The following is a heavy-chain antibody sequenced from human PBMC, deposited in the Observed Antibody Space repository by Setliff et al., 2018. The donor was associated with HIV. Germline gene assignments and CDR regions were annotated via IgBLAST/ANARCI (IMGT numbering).Heavy chain of an antibody. V-gene: IGHV4-39*07. J-gene: IGHJ4*02. CDR1: GGSMRSSSFY. CDR2: IYYSGTT. Sequence: SETLSLTCTVSGGSMRSSSFYWGWIRQAPGKGLEWIGSIYYSGTTYYNLSVKSRSSISINKSKKQFFLRLNSVAAADTAVYYCARGTGAQFGYYFDYWGQGTLVTVSS. D-gene: IGHD3-10*01. CDR3: ARGTGAQFGYYFDY.